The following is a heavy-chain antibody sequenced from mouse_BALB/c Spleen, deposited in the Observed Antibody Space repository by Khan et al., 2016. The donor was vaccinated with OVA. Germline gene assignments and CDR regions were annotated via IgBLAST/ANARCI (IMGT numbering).Heavy chain of an antibody. CDR3: ARRGYDYGRGALVAY. CDR2: IWSAGST. D-gene: IGHD2-4*01. Sequence: LVESGPGLVQPSQSLSITCTVSGFSLNNYSVHWVRQSPGTGLEWLGVIWSAGSTDYNAGFISRLTISKDNSRSQVFFKMNNLHPNDPAIYYCARRGYDYGRGALVAYWGQGTLVTVSA. J-gene: IGHJ3*01. CDR1: GFSLNNYS. V-gene: IGHV2-2*02.